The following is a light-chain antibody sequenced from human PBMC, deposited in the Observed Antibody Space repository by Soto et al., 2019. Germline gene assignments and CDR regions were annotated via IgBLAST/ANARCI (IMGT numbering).Light chain of an antibody. CDR1: QSISTF. Sequence: SHITHSPSSLSSSVGDRVTITCGASQSISTFLNWYQHKPGKAPKLLMYAASGLQSGVPSRFSGGGSGTDFTLTISRLQPEDFATYYCQQSYSIPLTFGGGTKVDIK. CDR3: QQSYSIPLT. CDR2: AAS. V-gene: IGKV1-39*01. J-gene: IGKJ4*01.